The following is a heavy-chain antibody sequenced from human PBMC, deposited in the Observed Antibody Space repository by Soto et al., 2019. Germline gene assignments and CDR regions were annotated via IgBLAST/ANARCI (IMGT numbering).Heavy chain of an antibody. V-gene: IGHV5-51*01. CDR3: ARGDYRGLEC. CDR1: GFSFASSW. J-gene: IGHJ4*02. CDR2: IYPGDSDT. Sequence: GESLKISCKDSGFSFASSWIGWVRQMPGKGLEWMGVIYPGDSDTRYSPSFQGQVTISADKSISTAYLQWSSLKASDTAMYYCARGDYRGLECWGQGTLVTVSS. D-gene: IGHD4-4*01.